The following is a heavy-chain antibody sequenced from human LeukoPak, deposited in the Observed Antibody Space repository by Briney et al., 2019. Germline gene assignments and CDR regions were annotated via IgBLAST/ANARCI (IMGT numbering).Heavy chain of an antibody. J-gene: IGHJ6*02. D-gene: IGHD3-10*01. CDR3: ARRVRGFGRGLYGTDV. CDR2: IIPIFGTA. Sequence: ASVKVSCKASGGTFSSYAISWVRQAPGQGLEWMGGIIPIFGTANYAQKFQGRVTITADKSTSTAYMELSSLRSEDTAVYYCARRVRGFGRGLYGTDVWGQGTTVTVSS. V-gene: IGHV1-69*06. CDR1: GGTFSSYA.